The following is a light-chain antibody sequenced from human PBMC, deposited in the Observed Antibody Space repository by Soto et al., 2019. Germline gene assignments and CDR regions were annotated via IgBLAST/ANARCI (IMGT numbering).Light chain of an antibody. Sequence: EIVLTQSPVTLSLSPGERATLSCRASQSVRTYLAWYQVKPGQAPRLLIYDASSRASGVPARFSGSGSGTDFTLTISRLEPEDFAVYYCQQYDSLWTFGQGTKVDIK. CDR3: QQYDSLWT. J-gene: IGKJ1*01. CDR1: QSVRTY. CDR2: DAS. V-gene: IGKV3-20*01.